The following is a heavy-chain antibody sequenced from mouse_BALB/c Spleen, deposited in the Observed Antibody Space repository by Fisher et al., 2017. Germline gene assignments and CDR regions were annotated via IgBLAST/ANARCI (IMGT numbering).Heavy chain of an antibody. D-gene: IGHD2-2*01. Sequence: GKFKGKATLTADKSSSTAYMQLSSLTSEDTAVYYCARGGYDRDYYAMDYWGQGTSVTVSS. CDR3: ARGGYDRDYYAMDY. J-gene: IGHJ4*01. V-gene: IGHV1-82*01.